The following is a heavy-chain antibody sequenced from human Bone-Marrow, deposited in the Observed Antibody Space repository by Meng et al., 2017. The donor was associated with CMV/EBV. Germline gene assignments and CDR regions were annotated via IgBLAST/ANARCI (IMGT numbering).Heavy chain of an antibody. CDR1: GAPFSGY. Sequence: LQRWVAGMVKPSETLSLTCGVYGAPFSGYWSWVRQPPGKGLEWIGEITHSGSTNYNVSLKSRVTISIDTSKNQFSLKLSSVTATDTAVYYCAPGFRSWSGSYSSWGQGTLVTVSS. CDR2: ITHSGST. J-gene: IGHJ4*02. CDR3: APGFRSWSGSYSS. V-gene: IGHV4-34*01. D-gene: IGHD1-26*01.